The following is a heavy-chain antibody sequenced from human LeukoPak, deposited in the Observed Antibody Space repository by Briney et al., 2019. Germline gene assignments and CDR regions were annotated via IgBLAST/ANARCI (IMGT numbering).Heavy chain of an antibody. J-gene: IGHJ6*04. CDR1: GYTFTGYY. D-gene: IGHD3-10*01. Sequence: ASVKVSCKASGYTFTGYYMHWVRQAPGQGLEWMGWINPNSGGTNYAQKFQGWVTMTRDTSISTAYMELSRLRSDDTAVYYCARDRVLLWFGESRGMDVWGEGTTVTVSS. V-gene: IGHV1-2*04. CDR2: INPNSGGT. CDR3: ARDRVLLWFGESRGMDV.